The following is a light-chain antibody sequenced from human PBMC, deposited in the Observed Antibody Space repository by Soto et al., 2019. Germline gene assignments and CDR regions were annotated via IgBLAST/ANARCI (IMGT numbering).Light chain of an antibody. CDR3: QQYGSSGT. J-gene: IGKJ1*01. Sequence: EIGLTQSPGTVSLSPGERATLSCRASQSVSNNYLAWYQQKPGQAPGLLIYGASNRATGIPDRFSGSGSGTDFTLTISRLEPEDFAVYYCQQYGSSGTFGQGTKVDIK. V-gene: IGKV3-20*01. CDR1: QSVSNNY. CDR2: GAS.